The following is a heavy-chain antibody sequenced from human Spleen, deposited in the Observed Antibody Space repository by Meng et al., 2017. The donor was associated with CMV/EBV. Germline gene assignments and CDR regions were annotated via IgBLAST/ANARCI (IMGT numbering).Heavy chain of an antibody. CDR1: GYTFTSYD. V-gene: IGHV1-8*01. Sequence: ASVKVSCKASGYTFTSYDINWVRQATGQGLEWMGWMNPNSGNTGFAQKFQGRVTMTRNTSINTAYMELSSLRSDDTAVYFCATNSGNTRHYVNWGQGTMVTVS. J-gene: IGHJ3*01. D-gene: IGHD5-12*01. CDR2: MNPNSGNT. CDR3: ATNSGNTRHYVN.